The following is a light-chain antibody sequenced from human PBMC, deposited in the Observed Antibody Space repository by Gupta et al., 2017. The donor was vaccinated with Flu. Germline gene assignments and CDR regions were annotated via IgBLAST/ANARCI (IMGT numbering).Light chain of an antibody. CDR3: QAWDSSSDHPV. J-gene: IGLJ2*01. V-gene: IGLV3-21*02. CDR2: YNN. CDR1: HIGSKS. Sequence: SYVLTRPPSVSVAPGQTARITCGGNHIGSKSVHWYQQKPGQAPVLVLFYNNDRPSGIPERFSGSNSGNTATLTITRVEAGGEADYYCQAWDSSSDHPVFGGGTKLTVL.